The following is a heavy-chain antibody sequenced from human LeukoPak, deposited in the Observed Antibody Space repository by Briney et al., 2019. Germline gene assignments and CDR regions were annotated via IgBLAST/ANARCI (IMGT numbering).Heavy chain of an antibody. CDR3: ARTPPYYDFWSGYYRSAHMDV. J-gene: IGHJ6*03. Sequence: GASVKVSCKASGYTFTSYGISWVRQAPGQGLEWMGWISAYNGNTNYAQKLQGRVIMTTDTSTSTAYMELRSLRSDDTAVYYCARTPPYYDFWSGYYRSAHMDVWGKGTTVTVSS. D-gene: IGHD3-3*01. CDR1: GYTFTSYG. CDR2: ISAYNGNT. V-gene: IGHV1-18*01.